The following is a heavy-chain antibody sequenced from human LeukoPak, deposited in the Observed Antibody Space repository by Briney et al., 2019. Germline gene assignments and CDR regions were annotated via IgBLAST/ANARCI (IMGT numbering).Heavy chain of an antibody. J-gene: IGHJ6*02. CDR1: GFTFSDHY. D-gene: IGHD2-15*01. Sequence: PGGSLRLSCAASGFTFSDHYMDWVRQAPGKGLEWVGRTRNKANSYTTEYAASVKGRFTISRDDSKNSLYLQMNSLKTEDTAVYYCARVTRCSGGSCYHYGMDVWGQGTTVTVSS. V-gene: IGHV3-72*01. CDR3: ARVTRCSGGSCYHYGMDV. CDR2: TRNKANSYTT.